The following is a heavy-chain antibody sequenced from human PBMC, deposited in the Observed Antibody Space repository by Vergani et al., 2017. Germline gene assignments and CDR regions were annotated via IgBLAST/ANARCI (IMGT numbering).Heavy chain of an antibody. D-gene: IGHD6-13*01. CDR1: GFTFRSYA. J-gene: IGHJ6*03. CDR3: ANVGNPCIAAAGTFPSSAYYYYYYMDV. Sequence: EVQLLESGGGLVQPGGSLRLPCAASGFTFRSYAMSWVRQAPGKGLEWVSAISGSGGSTYYAASVKGRFSISRDTSKNTLYLQMNSLRAEDTAVYYSANVGNPCIAAAGTFPSSAYYYYYYMDVWGKGTTVTVSS. V-gene: IGHV3-23*01. CDR2: ISGSGGST.